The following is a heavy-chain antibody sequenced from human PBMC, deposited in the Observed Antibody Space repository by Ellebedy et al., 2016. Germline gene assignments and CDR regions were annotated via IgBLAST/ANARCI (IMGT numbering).Heavy chain of an antibody. Sequence: GGSLRLXXAASGFTFSRYDIHWVRQAPGKGLEWVSAISGSGGSTYYADSVKGRFTISRDISKNRVYLQMNSLRVEDTAVYYCAKVRSPDLYNNNDGMDVWGQGTTVTVSS. CDR3: AKVRSPDLYNNNDGMDV. CDR2: ISGSGGST. J-gene: IGHJ6*02. D-gene: IGHD3-10*01. V-gene: IGHV3-23*01. CDR1: GFTFSRYD.